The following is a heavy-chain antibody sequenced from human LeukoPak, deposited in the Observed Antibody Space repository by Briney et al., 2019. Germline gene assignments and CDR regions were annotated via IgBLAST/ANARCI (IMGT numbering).Heavy chain of an antibody. Sequence: GGSLRLFCAASGFTFNNYGMSWVRHAPGEGLEWVSAISGGGGSTHYADSVKGRFTISRDKSKNTLSLQMNSLRAEDTALYYCAKGGEQVSHFDYWGQGTLVTVSS. CDR1: GFTFNNYG. V-gene: IGHV3-23*01. D-gene: IGHD3-16*01. CDR2: ISGGGGST. CDR3: AKGGEQVSHFDY. J-gene: IGHJ4*02.